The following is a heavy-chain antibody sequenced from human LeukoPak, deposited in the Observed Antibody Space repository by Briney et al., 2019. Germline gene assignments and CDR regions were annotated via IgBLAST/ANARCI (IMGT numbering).Heavy chain of an antibody. V-gene: IGHV4-61*01. D-gene: IGHD2-8*02. Sequence: NPSETLSLTCTVSGGSISSSSYYWSWIRQPPGKGLEWIGYIYYSGSTNYNPSLKSRVTISVDTSKNQFSLKLSSVTAADTAVYYCARVRGVGGRWVFDYWGQGTVVTVSS. CDR2: IYYSGST. CDR3: ARVRGVGGRWVFDY. CDR1: GGSISSSSYY. J-gene: IGHJ4*02.